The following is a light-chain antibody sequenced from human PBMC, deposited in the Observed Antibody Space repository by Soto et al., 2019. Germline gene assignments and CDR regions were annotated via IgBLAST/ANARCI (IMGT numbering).Light chain of an antibody. V-gene: IGKV3-11*01. CDR3: QHRSIWPVS. CDR1: QSVNSY. CDR2: DAS. Sequence: EIVLTQSPSTLSFSPLERSTLSCRASQSVNSYLAWYQQKPGLAPRLLIYDASSRATGIPARFSGSGSGTDFSLTISSLEPEDFAVYYCQHRSIWPVSFGQGTRLEIK. J-gene: IGKJ5*01.